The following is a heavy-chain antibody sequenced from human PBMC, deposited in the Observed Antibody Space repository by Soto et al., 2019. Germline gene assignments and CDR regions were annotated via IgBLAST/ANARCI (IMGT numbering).Heavy chain of an antibody. D-gene: IGHD3-16*02. J-gene: IGHJ4*02. V-gene: IGHV3-23*01. Sequence: GSLRLSCAASGFTFSSYAMSWVRQAPGKGLEWVSAISGSGGSTYYADSVKGRFTISRDNSKNTLYLQMNSLRAEDTAVYYCAKDAVMITFGGVIVPSYWGQGTLVTVSS. CDR2: ISGSGGST. CDR1: GFTFSSYA. CDR3: AKDAVMITFGGVIVPSY.